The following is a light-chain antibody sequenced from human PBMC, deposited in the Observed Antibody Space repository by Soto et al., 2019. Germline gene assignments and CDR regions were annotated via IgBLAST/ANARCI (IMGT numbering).Light chain of an antibody. CDR3: QQYGDSSRT. CDR2: GAS. J-gene: IGKJ1*01. Sequence: EIVLTQSPGTLSLSPGEGATLSCWASQSVPSNYLAWFQQRPGQAPRLLMYGASSRATGIPDRFRGSGSGTDFPLTISRLEPDDFAVYYCQQYGDSSRTFGQGTKVEIK. V-gene: IGKV3-20*01. CDR1: QSVPSNY.